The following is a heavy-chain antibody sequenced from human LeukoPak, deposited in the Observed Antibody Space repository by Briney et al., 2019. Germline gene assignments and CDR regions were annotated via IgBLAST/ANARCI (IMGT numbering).Heavy chain of an antibody. V-gene: IGHV1-2*02. D-gene: IGHD3-22*01. Sequence: ASVKVSCKAXXXXXXXXXXXXVXXXXXQXXXWXGWIXPNXGGTNYAQKFQGRVTMTRDTSISTAYMELSRLRSXDTAVYYCARLAYDSSGSYWGQGTLVTVSS. J-gene: IGHJ4*02. CDR2: IXPNXGGT. CDR1: XXXXXXXX. CDR3: ARLAYDSSGSY.